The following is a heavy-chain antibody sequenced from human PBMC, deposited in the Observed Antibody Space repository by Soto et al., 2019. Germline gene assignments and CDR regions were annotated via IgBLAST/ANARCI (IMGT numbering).Heavy chain of an antibody. V-gene: IGHV4-31*03. Sequence: QVQLQESGPGLVKPSQTLSLTCTVSGGSISSGGYYWSWIRQHPGKGLEWIGYIYYSGSTHYNPSLKSRVTISVDTSKNQFSRKLSSVTAADTAVYYCARQVPRLSGYYVYTSWYFDLWGRGTLVTVSS. J-gene: IGHJ2*01. D-gene: IGHD3-22*01. CDR1: GGSISSGGYY. CDR2: IYYSGST. CDR3: ARQVPRLSGYYVYTSWYFDL.